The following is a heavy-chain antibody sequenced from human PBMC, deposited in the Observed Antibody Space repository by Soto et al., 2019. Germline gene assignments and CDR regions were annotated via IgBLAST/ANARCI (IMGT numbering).Heavy chain of an antibody. Sequence: QVPLVQSGAEVKKPGASVKVSCKASGYTFTSYAMHWVRQAPGQRLEWMGWINAGNGNTKYSQKFQGRVTITRDTSASTAYMELSSLRSEDTAVYYCARVQRGDYYDSSGYFNWFDPWGQGTLVTVSS. V-gene: IGHV1-3*01. CDR3: ARVQRGDYYDSSGYFNWFDP. J-gene: IGHJ5*02. D-gene: IGHD3-22*01. CDR1: GYTFTSYA. CDR2: INAGNGNT.